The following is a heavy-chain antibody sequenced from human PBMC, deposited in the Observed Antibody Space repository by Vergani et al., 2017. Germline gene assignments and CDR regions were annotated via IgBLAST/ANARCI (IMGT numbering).Heavy chain of an antibody. J-gene: IGHJ6*03. V-gene: IGHV3-43*01. D-gene: IGHD3-10*02. CDR2: ISWDGGST. CDR1: GFTFDDYT. Sequence: EVQLVESGGVVVQPGGSLRLSCAASGFTFDDYTMHWVRQAPGKGLEWVSLISWDGGSTYYADSVKGRFTISKDNSKNSLYLQMNSLRTEDTALYYCAKGYFPTMFAMDVWGKGTTVTVSS. CDR3: AKGYFPTMFAMDV.